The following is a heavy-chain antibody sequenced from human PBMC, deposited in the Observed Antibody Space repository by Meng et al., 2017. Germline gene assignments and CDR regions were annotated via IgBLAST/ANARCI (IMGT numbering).Heavy chain of an antibody. D-gene: IGHD3-10*01. CDR2: ISYDGSNK. CDR3: ASMGY. J-gene: IGHJ4*02. V-gene: IGHV3-30*01. Sequence: QVVLGEAGGGMVQPGRCLSLSCAASGFIFSTYAMHWVRQATGKGLEWVAVISYDGSNKYYADSVKGRFTIDRDNSKNTLYLQMNSLRAEDTAVYYCASMGYWGQGTLVTVSS. CDR1: GFIFSTYA.